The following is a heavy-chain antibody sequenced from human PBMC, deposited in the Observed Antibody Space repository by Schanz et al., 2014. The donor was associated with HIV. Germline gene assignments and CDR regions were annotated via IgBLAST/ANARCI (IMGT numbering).Heavy chain of an antibody. CDR1: GFTLSNSA. D-gene: IGHD6-13*01. V-gene: IGHV3-33*08. CDR3: ARETSGFSTSWPPRYHYYGMDV. Sequence: QVQLVESGGGVVQPGRSLRLSCAASGFTLSNSAMHWVRQAPGKGLEWGAAMWYDESHKGYADSVKGRFTISRDNSKNTLYLEMNSLRPEDTAVYYCARETSGFSTSWPPRYHYYGMDVWGQGTTVTVSS. CDR2: MWYDESHK. J-gene: IGHJ6*02.